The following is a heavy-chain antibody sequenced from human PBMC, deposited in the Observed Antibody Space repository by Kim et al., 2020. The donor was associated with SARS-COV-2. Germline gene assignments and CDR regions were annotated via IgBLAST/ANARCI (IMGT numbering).Heavy chain of an antibody. J-gene: IGHJ4*02. Sequence: GGSLRLSCEASGFIFSNYVMSWVRQGPGQGLEWVSGISSYDDDTYYSDSVKGRFTDFRENFTDMVYLQMNSLRPEDTAVYYCLKDRIGTADGGPDYFDSCSQGSLVTVSS. V-gene: IGHV3-23*01. CDR1: GFIFSNYV. CDR3: LKDRIGTADGGPDYFDS. D-gene: IGHD2-21*02. CDR2: ISSYDDDT.